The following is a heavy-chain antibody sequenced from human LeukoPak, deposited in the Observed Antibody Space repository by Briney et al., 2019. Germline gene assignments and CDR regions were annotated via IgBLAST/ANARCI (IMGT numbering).Heavy chain of an antibody. D-gene: IGHD2-8*01. CDR3: ATMNGYFAY. CDR1: GFTFSNSG. V-gene: IGHV3-23*01. Sequence: GGSLRLSCAASGFTFSNSGMAWVRHTPRKGLEWVSAITDSGDTTYYADSVKGRFIISRDNSQNTLYLQMNSLRAEDTAMYYCATMNGYFAYWGQGTLVTVSS. J-gene: IGHJ4*02. CDR2: ITDSGDTT.